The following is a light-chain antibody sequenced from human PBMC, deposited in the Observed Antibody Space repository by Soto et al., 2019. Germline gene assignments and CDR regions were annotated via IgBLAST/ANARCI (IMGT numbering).Light chain of an antibody. J-gene: IGKJ1*01. CDR2: KAS. Sequence: DIQMTQSPSTLSGSVGDGVTITCRASQTISSWLAWYQQKPGKAPKLLIYKASNLKSGVPSRFSGSGSGTEFTLTISSLQHDDFATYYCQHYNSYSEAFGQGTKVELK. CDR1: QTISSW. V-gene: IGKV1-5*03. CDR3: QHYNSYSEA.